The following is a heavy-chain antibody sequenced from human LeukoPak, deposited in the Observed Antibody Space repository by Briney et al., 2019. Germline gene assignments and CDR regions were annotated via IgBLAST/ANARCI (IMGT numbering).Heavy chain of an antibody. CDR3: AKGVRYFDWLRTFDY. Sequence: GGSLRLSCAASGFTFDTYAMSWVRQAPGKGLEGVSAISGGNDRAYSADSVKGRFTISRDNSRNTLYLQMNSLRAEDTAVYYCAKGVRYFDWLRTFDYWDQGTLVTVSS. CDR2: ISGGNDRA. D-gene: IGHD3-9*01. V-gene: IGHV3-23*01. J-gene: IGHJ4*02. CDR1: GFTFDTYA.